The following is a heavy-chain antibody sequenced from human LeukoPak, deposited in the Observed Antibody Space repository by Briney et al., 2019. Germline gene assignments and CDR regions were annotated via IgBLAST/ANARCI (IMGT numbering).Heavy chain of an antibody. J-gene: IGHJ4*02. V-gene: IGHV3-74*01. CDR3: ARGGIVGGTTHLVFDY. D-gene: IGHD1-26*01. CDR1: GFTFSGYW. Sequence: GGSLRLSCAASGFTFSGYWMHWVCQGPGKGPVWDSRINTDGSSANYADSVKGRFTISRDNAKNTLYLQMNSLRAEDTAVYYCARGGIVGGTTHLVFDYWGQGTLVTVSS. CDR2: INTDGSSA.